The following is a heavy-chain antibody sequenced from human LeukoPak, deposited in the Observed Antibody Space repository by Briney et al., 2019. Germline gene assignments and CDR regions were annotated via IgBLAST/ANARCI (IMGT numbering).Heavy chain of an antibody. CDR3: ARGFGDSKLDL. CDR2: IRYDGSNK. V-gene: IGHV3-30*02. J-gene: IGHJ5*02. D-gene: IGHD3-10*01. CDR1: GFIFSSYG. Sequence: GGSLRLSCAASGFIFSSYGMHWVRQAPGKGLEWVAFIRYDGSNKYYPDSVKGRFTTSRDNSKNTLFLQMNSLRVEDTAVYYCARGFGDSKLDLWSQGTLVTVSS.